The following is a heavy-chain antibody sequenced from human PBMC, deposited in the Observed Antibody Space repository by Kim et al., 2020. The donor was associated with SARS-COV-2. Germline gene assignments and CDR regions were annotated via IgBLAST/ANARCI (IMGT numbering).Heavy chain of an antibody. D-gene: IGHD3-10*01. CDR1: GYTFTSYY. J-gene: IGHJ5*02. CDR2: INPSGGST. V-gene: IGHV1-46*01. Sequence: ASVKVSCKASGYTFTSYYMHWVRQAPGQGLEWMGIINPSGGSTSYAQKFQGRVTMTRDTSTSTVYMELSSLRSEDTAVYYCVLGSGSYKDWFDPWGQGTLVTVSS. CDR3: VLGSGSYKDWFDP.